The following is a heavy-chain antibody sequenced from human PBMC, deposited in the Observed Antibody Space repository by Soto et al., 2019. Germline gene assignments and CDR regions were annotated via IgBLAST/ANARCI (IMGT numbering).Heavy chain of an antibody. CDR3: ATHSIAVRKNKWFDT. D-gene: IGHD6-19*01. CDR2: VFYLGST. J-gene: IGHJ5*02. CDR1: GGCIISSDYY. V-gene: IGHV4-39*01. Sequence: PXATLSLPCTVCGGCIISSDYYWGWVRQPPGKGLEWIGSVFYLGSTYYNPSLKSQVTMSVDTSKNQFSLKLTSVTAADTAIYYCATHSIAVRKNKWFDTWGQGTPVTV.